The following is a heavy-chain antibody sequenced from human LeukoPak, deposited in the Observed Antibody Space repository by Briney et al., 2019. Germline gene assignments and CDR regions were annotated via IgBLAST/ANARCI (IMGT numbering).Heavy chain of an antibody. CDR2: ISSSSSYI. Sequence: GGSLRLSCAASGFTFSSYSMNWVRQAPGKGLEWVSSISSSSSYIYYADSVKGRFTISRDNSKNTLYLQMNSLRAEDTSVYYCARDVGSNWYERFDDWGQGTLVTVSS. J-gene: IGHJ4*02. CDR3: ARDVGSNWYERFDD. D-gene: IGHD6-13*01. CDR1: GFTFSSYS. V-gene: IGHV3-21*01.